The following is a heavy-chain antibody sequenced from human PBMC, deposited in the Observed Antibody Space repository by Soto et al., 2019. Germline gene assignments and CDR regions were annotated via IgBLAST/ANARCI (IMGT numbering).Heavy chain of an antibody. CDR2: ISAYNGDT. Sequence: QVQLVQSGAEVKKPGASVKVSCKASGYIFTKYGISWVRQAPGQGLEWMGWISAYNGDTIYAQKLQGRVTMTTDTSTSTAYMELMSLTSDDTAVYYCARDVPTVTTGGPDYWGQGSLVTVSS. J-gene: IGHJ4*02. V-gene: IGHV1-18*01. CDR1: GYIFTKYG. D-gene: IGHD4-17*01. CDR3: ARDVPTVTTGGPDY.